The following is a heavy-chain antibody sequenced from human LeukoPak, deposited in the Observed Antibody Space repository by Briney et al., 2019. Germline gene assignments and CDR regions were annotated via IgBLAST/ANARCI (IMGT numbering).Heavy chain of an antibody. CDR1: GYTFTIYY. V-gene: IGHV1-46*01. J-gene: IGHJ5*02. Sequence: GASVKVSCKASGYTFTIYYMHWVRQAPGQGLEWMGIINPSGGSTSYTQKFQGRVTMTRDTSTSTVYMELSSLRSEDTAVYFCARAPYDILTGYSLNWFDPWGQGTLVTVSS. CDR2: INPSGGST. CDR3: ARAPYDILTGYSLNWFDP. D-gene: IGHD3-9*01.